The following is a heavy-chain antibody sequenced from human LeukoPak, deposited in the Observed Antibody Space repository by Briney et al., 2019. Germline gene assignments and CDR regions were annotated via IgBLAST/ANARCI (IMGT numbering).Heavy chain of an antibody. J-gene: IGHJ4*02. D-gene: IGHD6-6*01. Sequence: GASVKVSCKASGYTFTGYYMHWVRQAPGQGLEWMGWINPNSGGTNYAQKFQGRVTMTRDTSISAAYMELSRLRSDDTAVYYCAREGCQGETKQLVCFFDYWGQGTLVTVSS. CDR1: GYTFTGYY. CDR3: AREGCQGETKQLVCFFDY. V-gene: IGHV1-2*02. CDR2: INPNSGGT.